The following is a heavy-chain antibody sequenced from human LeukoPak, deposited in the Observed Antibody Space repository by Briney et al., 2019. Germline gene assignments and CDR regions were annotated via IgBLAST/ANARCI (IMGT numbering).Heavy chain of an antibody. J-gene: IGHJ4*02. Sequence: GESLKISCKGSGYSFTSYWIGWVRQMPGKGLEWMGVIYPGDSDTRYSPSFQGQVTISADKSISTAYLQWNSLKASDTAMYYCARQYSSGWYHFDYWGQGTLVTVSS. CDR3: ARQYSSGWYHFDY. CDR2: IYPGDSDT. D-gene: IGHD6-19*01. CDR1: GYSFTSYW. V-gene: IGHV5-51*01.